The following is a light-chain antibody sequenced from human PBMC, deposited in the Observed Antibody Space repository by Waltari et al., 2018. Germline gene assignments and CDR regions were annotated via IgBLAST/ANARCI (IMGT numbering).Light chain of an antibody. Sequence: QSPLTQPASLSGSPGQSITISCSGSSSDIGYYNYVSWYQQHPDRAPKLIIYDVSYRPSGVSGRFSGSKSGNKASLTISGLQAEDEADYYCSAYSTTSTWVFGGGTKVTVL. V-gene: IGLV2-14*03. CDR3: SAYSTTSTWV. CDR1: SSDIGYYNY. CDR2: DVS. J-gene: IGLJ3*02.